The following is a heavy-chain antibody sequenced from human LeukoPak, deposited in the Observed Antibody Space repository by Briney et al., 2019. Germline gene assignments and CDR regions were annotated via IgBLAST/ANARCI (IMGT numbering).Heavy chain of an antibody. CDR2: IKGDGSGK. J-gene: IGHJ4*02. V-gene: IGHV3-7*01. Sequence: EGSLRLSCAASGFTFSGSWMSWVRQAPGKGLEWVATIKGDGSGKSYVDSVKGRFAISRDDAKSSLFLQMDSLRSEDTAVYYCTKNTHDYWGQGTLVTVSS. CDR1: GFTFSGSW. D-gene: IGHD1/OR15-1a*01. CDR3: TKNTHDY.